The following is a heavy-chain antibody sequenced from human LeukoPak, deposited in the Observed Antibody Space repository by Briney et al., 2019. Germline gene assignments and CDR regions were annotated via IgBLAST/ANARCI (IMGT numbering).Heavy chain of an antibody. J-gene: IGHJ3*02. CDR2: IYHSGST. Sequence: SETLSLTCAVSGYSISSGYYWGWIRQPPGKGLEWIGSIYHSGSTYYNPSLKSRVTISVDTSKNQFSLKLSSVTAADTAVYYCARLKVVTEAFDIWGQGTMVTVSS. CDR1: GYSISSGYY. V-gene: IGHV4-38-2*01. CDR3: ARLKVVTEAFDI. D-gene: IGHD4-23*01.